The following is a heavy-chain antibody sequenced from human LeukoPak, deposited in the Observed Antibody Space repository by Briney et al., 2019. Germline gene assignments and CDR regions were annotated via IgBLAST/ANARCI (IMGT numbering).Heavy chain of an antibody. Sequence: PSETLSFTCTVSGGSISSYYWSWIRQPPGKGLEWIGYIYYSGSTNNNPSLKSRVTVSVDTSKNQFSLKLSSVTAADTAVYYCARQSRQWGSFHYWGQGTLVTVPS. V-gene: IGHV4-59*08. CDR2: IYYSGST. J-gene: IGHJ4*02. CDR3: ARQSRQWGSFHY. D-gene: IGHD2-15*01. CDR1: GGSISSYY.